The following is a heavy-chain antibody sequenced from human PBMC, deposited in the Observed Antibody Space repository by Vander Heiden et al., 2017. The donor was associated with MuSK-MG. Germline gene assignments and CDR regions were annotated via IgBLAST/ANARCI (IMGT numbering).Heavy chain of an antibody. V-gene: IGHV3-7*03. CDR1: GFTFTVYW. CDR3: VRDRNWYVGHDL. D-gene: IGHD1-1*01. CDR2: IKQDGSEK. Sequence: EAQLVESGGGLVQPGGSLRLSCVASGFTFTVYWMTWVRQAPGKGLEWVANIKQDGSEKYYGDSVKGRFTISRDNAKDSLYLHMNGLRAEDTAVYYCVRDRNWYVGHDLWGQGTLVTVSS. J-gene: IGHJ4*02.